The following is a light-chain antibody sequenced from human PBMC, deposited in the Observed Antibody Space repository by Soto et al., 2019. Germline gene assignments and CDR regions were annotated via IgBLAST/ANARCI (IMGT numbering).Light chain of an antibody. Sequence: EIVLTQSPGTLSLSPGERATLSCRASQSVSSNFLAWYQEKPGQAPRLLIYGASSRATGIPDRFSGSGSATEFALTISSLQSEDFAVYYCQVSTTLGQGTKVDIK. CDR3: QVSTT. CDR2: GAS. V-gene: IGKV3-20*01. CDR1: QSVSSNF. J-gene: IGKJ1*01.